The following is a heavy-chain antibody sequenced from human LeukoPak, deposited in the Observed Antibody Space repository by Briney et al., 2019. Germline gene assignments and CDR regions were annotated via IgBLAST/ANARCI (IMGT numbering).Heavy chain of an antibody. V-gene: IGHV5-51*01. CDR2: IYPGDSDT. Sequence: GESLKISCKGSGYSFTSYWIGWVRQMPGKGLEWMGIIYPGDSDTRYSPSFQGQVTISADESISTAYLQWSSLKASDTAMYYCSRGNVEMATSTPAYYFDYWGQGTLVTVSS. CDR3: SRGNVEMATSTPAYYFDY. J-gene: IGHJ4*02. D-gene: IGHD5-24*01. CDR1: GYSFTSYW.